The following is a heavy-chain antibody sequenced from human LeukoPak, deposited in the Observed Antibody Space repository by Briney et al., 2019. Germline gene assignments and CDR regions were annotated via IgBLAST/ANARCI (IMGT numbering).Heavy chain of an antibody. J-gene: IGHJ4*02. D-gene: IGHD1-26*01. V-gene: IGHV4-59*12. CDR2: IHYSGST. Sequence: PSETLSLTCTVSGGSMSGYYWSWIRQPPGKGLEWIAYIHYSGSTNYSPSLKSRVTISVDRSKNQFSLKLSSVTAADTAVYYCASLQVGASRGGVYWGQGTLVTVSS. CDR3: ASLQVGASRGGVY. CDR1: GGSMSGYY.